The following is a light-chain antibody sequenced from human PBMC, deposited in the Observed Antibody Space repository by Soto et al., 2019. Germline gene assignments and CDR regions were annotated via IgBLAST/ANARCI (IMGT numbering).Light chain of an antibody. CDR1: SSDVGSYNF. V-gene: IGLV2-14*03. CDR2: DVN. CDR3: TSYTNSGTYI. Sequence: QSALTQPASVSESPGQSITISCTGTSSDVGSYNFVSWYQHHPGKVPKLIIFDVNNRPSGISNRFSGSKSDNTASLTISGLQAEDEADYYCTSYTNSGTYILGTGTKLTVL. J-gene: IGLJ1*01.